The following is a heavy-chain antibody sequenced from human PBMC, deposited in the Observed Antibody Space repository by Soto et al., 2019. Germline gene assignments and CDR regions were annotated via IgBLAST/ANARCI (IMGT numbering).Heavy chain of an antibody. CDR1: GGSVTNSSYY. J-gene: IGHJ4*02. V-gene: IGHV4-39*01. CDR2: VYYRGRS. CDR3: VRQRSTVITQAYFVY. Sequence: KPSETLSLTCTVSGGSVTNSSYYWGWIRQSPGKGLEWIGSVYYRGRSYSKSSVKSRVTISVDTSKNQFSLNLNSVTASDTAVYFCVRQRSTVITQAYFVYWCPGALVTVSS. D-gene: IGHD1-20*01.